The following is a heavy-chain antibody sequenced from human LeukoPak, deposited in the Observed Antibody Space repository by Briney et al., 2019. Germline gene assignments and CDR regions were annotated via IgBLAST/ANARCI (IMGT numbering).Heavy chain of an antibody. CDR3: TRAINHPLLSDY. CDR2: MNPESGNT. D-gene: IGHD1-14*01. CDR1: GYTFSNVD. Sequence: ASVKVSCKASGYTFSNVDINWVRQATGQGPEWMGWMNPESGNTGYAQKFQGRVTMTRDSSKSTAYMEMISLRFEDTAIYYCTRAINHPLLSDYWGQGTLVTVSS. V-gene: IGHV1-8*01. J-gene: IGHJ4*02.